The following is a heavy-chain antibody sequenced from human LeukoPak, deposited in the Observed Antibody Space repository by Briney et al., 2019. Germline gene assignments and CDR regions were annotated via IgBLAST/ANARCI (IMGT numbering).Heavy chain of an antibody. CDR3: ARAQDYDSSGYVDGFDI. J-gene: IGHJ3*02. D-gene: IGHD3-22*01. CDR1: GFTFSSYA. V-gene: IGHV3-33*08. CDR2: IWYDGSNK. Sequence: GRSLRLSCAASGFTFSSYAMHWVRQAPGKGLEWVAVIWYDGSNKYYADSVKGRFTISRDNSKNTLYLQMNSLRAEDTAVYYCARAQDYDSSGYVDGFDIWGQGTMVTVSS.